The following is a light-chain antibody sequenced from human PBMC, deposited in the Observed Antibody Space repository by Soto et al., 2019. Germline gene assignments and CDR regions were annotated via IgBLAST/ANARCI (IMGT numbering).Light chain of an antibody. CDR3: QHYTLYSAH. CDR2: GAS. V-gene: IGKV1-5*01. CDR1: QDISTY. J-gene: IGKJ5*01. Sequence: RLTQSPSSLSASVGDTVTISCRASQDISTYLAWYQQKPGNAPTLLIFGASYLHNGVPPRFAGSGSGSEFTLPINRLQPDDFATSFCQHYTLYSAHFGQGTRV.